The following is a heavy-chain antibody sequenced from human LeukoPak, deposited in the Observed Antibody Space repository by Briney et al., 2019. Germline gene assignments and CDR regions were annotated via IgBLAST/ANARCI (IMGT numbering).Heavy chain of an antibody. CDR2: IYYSGSA. Sequence: SETLSLTCTVTGGSISSYYWSWIRQPPGKGLEWIGYIYYSGSANYSPSLKSRVTISVDTSKNQFSLKLSSVTAADTAVYYCARGCRSGSSTSCPPNRRYFDLWGRGTLVTVSS. J-gene: IGHJ2*01. V-gene: IGHV4-59*12. CDR3: ARGCRSGSSTSCPPNRRYFDL. D-gene: IGHD2-2*01. CDR1: GGSISSYY.